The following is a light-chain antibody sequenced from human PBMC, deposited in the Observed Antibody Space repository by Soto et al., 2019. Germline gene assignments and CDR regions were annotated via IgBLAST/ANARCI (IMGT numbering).Light chain of an antibody. CDR2: DVN. Sequence: QSVLTQPRSVSGSPGQSVTISCTGTSSDVGLYNYVSWYQQHPGKAPKLMIEDVNKRPSGVPDRFSGSKSGNTASLTISGLQAEDEADYYCCSYAYTYYVFGTGTKVTVL. J-gene: IGLJ1*01. V-gene: IGLV2-11*01. CDR3: CSYAYTYYV. CDR1: SSDVGLYNY.